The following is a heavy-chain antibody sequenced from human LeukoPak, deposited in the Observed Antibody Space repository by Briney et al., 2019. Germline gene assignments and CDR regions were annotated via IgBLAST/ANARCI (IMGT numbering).Heavy chain of an antibody. Sequence: ASVKVSCKVSGYTLTELSMHWVRQAPGKGLEWMGGFDPEDGETIYAQKFQGRVAMTEDTSTDTAYMELSSLRSEDTAVYYCATAPYYGSGSYYNGAFDYWGQGTLVTVSS. V-gene: IGHV1-24*01. J-gene: IGHJ4*02. CDR2: FDPEDGET. D-gene: IGHD3-10*01. CDR1: GYTLTELS. CDR3: ATAPYYGSGSYYNGAFDY.